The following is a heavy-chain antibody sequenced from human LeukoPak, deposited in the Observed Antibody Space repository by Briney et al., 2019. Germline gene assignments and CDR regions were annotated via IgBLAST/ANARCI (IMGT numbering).Heavy chain of an antibody. J-gene: IGHJ4*02. Sequence: SETXSLTCTVSGGSISSYCWSWIRQXPGKGLEWIGYIYYSGSTNYNPSLKSRVTISVDTSKNQFSLKLSSVTAADTAVYYCARARYSSSFTYFDYWGQGTLVTVSS. CDR3: ARARYSSSFTYFDY. CDR2: IYYSGST. V-gene: IGHV4-59*01. D-gene: IGHD6-13*01. CDR1: GGSISSYC.